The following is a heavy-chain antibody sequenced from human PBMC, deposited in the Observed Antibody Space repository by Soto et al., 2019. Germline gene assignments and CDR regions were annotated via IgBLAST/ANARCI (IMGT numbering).Heavy chain of an antibody. D-gene: IGHD2-2*01. CDR1: GYTFTSYG. J-gene: IGHJ6*02. CDR3: ARXXVYDIVVVPAAXGXYYYYGMDV. CDR2: ISAYNGNT. V-gene: IGHV1-18*01. Sequence: QVQLVQSGAEVKKPGASVKVSCKASGYTFTSYGISWVRQAPGQGLEWMGWISAYNGNTNYAQKLQGRVTMTTDTSTSTAXXXXXSLRSDDTAVYYXARXXVYDIVVVPAAXGXYYYYGMDVWGQGTTVTVSS.